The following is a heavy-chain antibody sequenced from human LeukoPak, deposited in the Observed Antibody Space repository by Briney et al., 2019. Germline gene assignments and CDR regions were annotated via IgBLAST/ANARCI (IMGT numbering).Heavy chain of an antibody. V-gene: IGHV3-48*04. J-gene: IGHJ5*02. CDR2: ISSSSTTI. CDR3: ARDNGLTAAGRVPFDP. D-gene: IGHD6-13*01. CDR1: GFTFRSYS. Sequence: GGSLRLSCAASGFTFRSYSMNWVRQAPGKGLEWVSYISSSSTTIYYADSVKGRFTISRDNAKNSLYLQMNSLRAEDTAVYYCARDNGLTAAGRVPFDPWGQGTLVTVSS.